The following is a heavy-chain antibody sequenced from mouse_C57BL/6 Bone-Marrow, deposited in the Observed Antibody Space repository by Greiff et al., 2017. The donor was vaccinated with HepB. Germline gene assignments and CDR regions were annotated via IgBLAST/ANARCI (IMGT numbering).Heavy chain of an antibody. J-gene: IGHJ4*01. Sequence: QVQLQQPGAGLVRPGASVKLSCKASGYTFTSYGMHWVKQSPGKGLEWIGEIGRSDSYTNYNQKFKGKTTLTVDKSSSTVYMQLRSLTSEDSAVYYWANLRAAMDYWGQGTSVTVSS. V-gene: IGHV1-59*01. D-gene: IGHD3-1*01. CDR3: ANLRAAMDY. CDR1: GYTFTSYG. CDR2: IGRSDSYT.